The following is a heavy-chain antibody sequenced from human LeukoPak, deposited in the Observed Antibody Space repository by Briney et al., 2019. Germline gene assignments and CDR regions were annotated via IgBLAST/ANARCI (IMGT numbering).Heavy chain of an antibody. J-gene: IGHJ3*02. CDR2: TTWNGGST. Sequence: GGSLRLSCAASGFTFDDYGMSWVRQGPGKGLEWVSYTTWNGGSTGYADSVKGRFTISRDNVKKSLYLQMNSLRAEDTALYYCARGAHDAFDIWGQGTMVTVSS. CDR3: ARGAHDAFDI. CDR1: GFTFDDYG. V-gene: IGHV3-20*04.